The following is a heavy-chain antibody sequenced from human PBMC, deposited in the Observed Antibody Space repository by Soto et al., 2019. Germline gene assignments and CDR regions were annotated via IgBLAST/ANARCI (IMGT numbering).Heavy chain of an antibody. CDR1: GFTFSSYG. CDR3: ARDLDSSGWYYFDY. CDR2: IWYDGSNK. J-gene: IGHJ4*02. Sequence: PGGSLRLSCAASGFTFSSYGMHWVRQAPGKGLEWVAVIWYDGSNKYYADSVKGRFTISRDNSKNTLYRQMNSLRAEDTAVYYCARDLDSSGWYYFDYWGQGT. V-gene: IGHV3-33*01. D-gene: IGHD6-19*01.